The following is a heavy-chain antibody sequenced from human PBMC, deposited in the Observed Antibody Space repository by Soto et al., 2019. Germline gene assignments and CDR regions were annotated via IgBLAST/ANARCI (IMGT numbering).Heavy chain of an antibody. J-gene: IGHJ6*02. CDR2: IWYDGSNK. CDR1: GFTFSSYG. CDR3: ARWAHYYYGMDV. V-gene: IGHV3-33*01. Sequence: QVQLVESVGGVVQPGRSLRLSCAASGFTFSSYGMHWVRQAPGKGLEWVAVIWYDGSNKYYADSVKGRFTISRDNSKNTLYLQMNSLRAEDTAVYYCARWAHYYYGMDVWGQGTTVTVSS. D-gene: IGHD1-26*01.